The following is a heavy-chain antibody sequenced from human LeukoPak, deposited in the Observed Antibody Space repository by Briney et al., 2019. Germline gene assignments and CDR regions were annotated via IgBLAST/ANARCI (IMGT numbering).Heavy chain of an antibody. V-gene: IGHV3-64*02. Sequence: GGSLRLSCEASGFTFSSYPMHWVRQAPGKGLEYVSAISTNGDTTYYADSVKGRFTISRDNSKNTLYLQMDSLRAEDTAVYFCARAHYDSSGYVNYYYYNYMDVWGTGTTVTVS. CDR1: GFTFSSYP. CDR2: ISTNGDTT. J-gene: IGHJ6*03. CDR3: ARAHYDSSGYVNYYYYNYMDV. D-gene: IGHD3-22*01.